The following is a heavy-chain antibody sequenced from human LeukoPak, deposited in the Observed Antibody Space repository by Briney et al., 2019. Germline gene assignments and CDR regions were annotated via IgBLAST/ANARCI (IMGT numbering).Heavy chain of an antibody. V-gene: IGHV1-2*02. CDR3: ARGRIAAAGTWWFDP. CDR1: GYTFTGYY. J-gene: IGHJ5*02. D-gene: IGHD6-13*01. Sequence: ASVKVSCKASGYTFTGYYMHWVRQAPGQGLEWMGWINPNSGGTNYAQKFQGRVTMTRDTSISTAYMELSRLRSDDTAVYYCARGRIAAAGTWWFDPWGQGTLVTASS. CDR2: INPNSGGT.